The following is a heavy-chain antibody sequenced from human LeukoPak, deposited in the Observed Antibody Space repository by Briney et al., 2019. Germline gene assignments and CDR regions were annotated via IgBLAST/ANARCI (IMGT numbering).Heavy chain of an antibody. CDR3: ARDLGRTYYYGSGSPYGMDV. CDR1: GYTFTSYG. Sequence: ASVKVSCKASGYTFTSYGISWVRQAPGQGLEWMGWISAYNGNTNYAQKLQGRVTMTTDTSTSTAYMELRSLRSDDTAVYYCARDLGRTYYYGSGSPYGMDVWGQGTTVTVSS. V-gene: IGHV1-18*01. CDR2: ISAYNGNT. D-gene: IGHD3-10*01. J-gene: IGHJ6*02.